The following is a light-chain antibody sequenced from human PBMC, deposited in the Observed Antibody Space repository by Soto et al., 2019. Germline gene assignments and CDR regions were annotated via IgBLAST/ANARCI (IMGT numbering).Light chain of an antibody. V-gene: IGKV3-20*01. CDR2: AAS. Sequence: EIVLTQSPGTLSLSPGEGGTLSCRASQSISSSYLAWYQQKPGQSPRLLFYAASSRATGVPDRFSGSGSGTDFTLTIIRLEPEDFAVYYCQLYGGSHMFSFGQGTKLEIK. CDR3: QLYGGSHMFS. J-gene: IGKJ2*01. CDR1: QSISSSY.